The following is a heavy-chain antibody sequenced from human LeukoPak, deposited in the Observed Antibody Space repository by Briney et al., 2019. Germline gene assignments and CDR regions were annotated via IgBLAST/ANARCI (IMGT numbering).Heavy chain of an antibody. CDR2: IYYSGST. J-gene: IGHJ4*02. CDR1: GGSISTYY. D-gene: IGHD1-26*01. Sequence: SETLSLTCTVSGGSISTYYWSWIRQPPGKGLEWIGYIYYSGSTNYNPSLKSRVTISVDTSKNQFSLKLSSVTAADTAVYYCARAVGATGGKPFEYWGQGTLVTVSS. V-gene: IGHV4-59*01. CDR3: ARAVGATGGKPFEY.